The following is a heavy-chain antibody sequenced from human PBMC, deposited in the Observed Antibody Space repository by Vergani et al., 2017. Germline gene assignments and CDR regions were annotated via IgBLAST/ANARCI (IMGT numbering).Heavy chain of an antibody. J-gene: IGHJ5*02. CDR3: AKTHDFSSLYSSYNWFDP. D-gene: IGHD3-3*01. CDR1: GYSITNYW. Sequence: EVQLVESGGGLVKPGESLKISCQGSGYSITNYWIAWVRQRPGKGLEWMGIIYAGDSDVRYSPSFQGQVTMSVDKSLSTAYLQWSSLKASDTATYYCAKTHDFSSLYSSYNWFDPWGQGTQVTVSS. CDR2: IYAGDSDV. V-gene: IGHV5-51*03.